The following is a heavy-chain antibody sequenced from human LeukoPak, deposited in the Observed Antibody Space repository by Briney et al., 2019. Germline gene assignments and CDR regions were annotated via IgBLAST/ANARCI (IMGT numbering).Heavy chain of an antibody. CDR1: GGTSSSYA. V-gene: IGHV1-69*13. CDR2: IIPIFGTA. Sequence: GASVKVSCKASGGTSSSYAISWVRQAPGQGLEWMGGIIPIFGTANYAQKFQGRVTITADESTSTAYMELSSLRSEDTAVYYCARWFRDGYNYFTGYFDYWGQGTLVTVSS. J-gene: IGHJ4*02. CDR3: ARWFRDGYNYFTGYFDY. D-gene: IGHD5-24*01.